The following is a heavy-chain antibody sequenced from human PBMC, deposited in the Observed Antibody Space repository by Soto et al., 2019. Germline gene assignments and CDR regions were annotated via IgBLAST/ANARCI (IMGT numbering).Heavy chain of an antibody. Sequence: PGGSVRLSCAASGFTFSSYCMHWVRQAPGKGLVWVSRINSDGSSTSYADSVKGRFTISRDNAKNTLYLQMNSLRAEDTAVYYCARDGSGFQLRFLEWTYYYYGMDVWGQGTTVTVSS. CDR3: ARDGSGFQLRFLEWTYYYYGMDV. CDR2: INSDGSST. V-gene: IGHV3-74*01. J-gene: IGHJ6*02. CDR1: GFTFSSYC. D-gene: IGHD3-3*01.